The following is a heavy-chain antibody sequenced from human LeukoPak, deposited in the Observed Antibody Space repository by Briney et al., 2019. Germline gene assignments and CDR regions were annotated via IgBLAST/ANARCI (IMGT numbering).Heavy chain of an antibody. D-gene: IGHD5-24*01. CDR3: ARGPEMATIRSYWFDP. CDR1: GDSITSRDYY. Sequence: SQTLSLTCSVSGDSITSRDYYWSWIRQPPGKGLEWIGYIYYSGSTYYNPSLKSRVTISVDTSKNQFSLKLSSVTAADTAVYYCARGPEMATIRSYWFDPWGQGTLVTVSS. V-gene: IGHV4-30-4*08. J-gene: IGHJ5*02. CDR2: IYYSGST.